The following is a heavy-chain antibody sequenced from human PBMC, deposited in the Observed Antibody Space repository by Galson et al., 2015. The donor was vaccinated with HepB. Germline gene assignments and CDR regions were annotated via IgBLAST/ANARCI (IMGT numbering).Heavy chain of an antibody. D-gene: IGHD6-6*01. CDR2: IYTSGST. CDR3: ARDEVRGDSSSFWVPYYYYYMDV. V-gene: IGHV4-61*02. J-gene: IGHJ6*03. Sequence: TLSLTCTVSGGSISSGSYYWSWIRQPAGKGLEWIGRIYTSGSTNYNPSLKSRVTMSVDTSKNQFSLKLSSVTAADTAVYYCARDEVRGDSSSFWVPYYYYYMDVWGKGTTVTVSS. CDR1: GGSISSGSYY.